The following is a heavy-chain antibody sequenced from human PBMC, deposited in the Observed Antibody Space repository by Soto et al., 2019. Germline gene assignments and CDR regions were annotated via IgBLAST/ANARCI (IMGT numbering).Heavy chain of an antibody. CDR1: GFTFSSYW. CDR2: ISPGGTGT. D-gene: IGHD2-8*01. Sequence: EEQLVESGGGLVQPGGSLRLSCVASGFTFSSYWMHWVRQAPGKGLVWVSRISPGGTGTIYADSVKGRFTISRDNAKNTLDLQMNSLRGDAAAVYYGARVPTGKYGVWNYWGQGTLVTVSS. CDR3: ARVPTGKYGVWNY. V-gene: IGHV3-74*01. J-gene: IGHJ4*02.